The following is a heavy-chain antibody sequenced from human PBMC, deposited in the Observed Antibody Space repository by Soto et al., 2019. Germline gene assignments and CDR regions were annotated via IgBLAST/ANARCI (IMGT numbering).Heavy chain of an antibody. D-gene: IGHD3-10*01. J-gene: IGHJ4*02. CDR1: GFTFSSYA. CDR2: ISYDGSNK. CDR3: ARGITMVRGVIIDYFDY. V-gene: IGHV3-30-3*01. Sequence: QVQLVESGGGVVQPGRSLRLSCAASGFTFSSYAMHCVRQAPGKGLEWVAVISYDGSNKYYADSVKGRFTISRDNSKNTLYLQMNSLRAEDTAVYYCARGITMVRGVIIDYFDYWGQGTLVTVSS.